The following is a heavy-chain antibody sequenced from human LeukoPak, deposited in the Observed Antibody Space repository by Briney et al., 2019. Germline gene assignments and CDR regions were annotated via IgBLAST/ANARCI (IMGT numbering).Heavy chain of an antibody. V-gene: IGHV3-23*01. CDR3: TQDHGFGGPPTGY. CDR2: ISGSGRST. CDR1: GFTFSSYA. Sequence: GGSLRLSCAVSGFTFSSYAMSWVRQAPGKGLEWVSAISGSGRSTYYAGSVKGRFTISRDNSKNTLYLQMNSLRVEDTAVYFCTQDHGFGGPPTGYWGQGTLVTVSS. D-gene: IGHD3-10*01. J-gene: IGHJ4*02.